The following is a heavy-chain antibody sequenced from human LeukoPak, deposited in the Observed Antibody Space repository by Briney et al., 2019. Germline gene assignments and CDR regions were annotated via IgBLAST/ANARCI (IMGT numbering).Heavy chain of an antibody. CDR2: IYYSGST. CDR1: GGSIRSYY. D-gene: IGHD3-16*02. CDR3: ARGPLQVSPDY. Sequence: SETLSLTCTVSGGSIRSYYWSWIRQPPGKGLEWIGYIYYSGSTNYNPSLKSRVTMSVDTSKNQFSLKLSSVTAADTAVYYCARGPLQVSPDYWGQGTLVTVSS. J-gene: IGHJ4*02. V-gene: IGHV4-59*12.